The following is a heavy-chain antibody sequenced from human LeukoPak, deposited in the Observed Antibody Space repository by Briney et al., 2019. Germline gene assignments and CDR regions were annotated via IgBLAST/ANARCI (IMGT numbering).Heavy chain of an antibody. D-gene: IGHD3-16*01. Sequence: SETLSLTCTVSGGSISSGGYYWSWIRRHPGKGLEWIGYIYYSGSTYYNPSLKSRVTISVDTSKNQFSLKLSSVTAADTAVYYCARDTGGGGSLYYFDYWGQGTLVTVSS. V-gene: IGHV4-31*03. J-gene: IGHJ4*02. CDR2: IYYSGST. CDR1: GGSISSGGYY. CDR3: ARDTGGGGSLYYFDY.